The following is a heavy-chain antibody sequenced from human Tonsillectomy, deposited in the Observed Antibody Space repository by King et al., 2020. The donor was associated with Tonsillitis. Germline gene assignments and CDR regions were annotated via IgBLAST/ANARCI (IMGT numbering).Heavy chain of an antibody. Sequence: VQLVQSGAEVKKPGSSVKVSCKASGGTFSSYAISWVRQAPGQGLEWMGGIIPIFGTANYAQKFQGRVTITADESTSTAYMELSSLRSEDTAVYYCARNNRGFSYGYPPARYYYYYYGMDVWGQGTTVTVSS. J-gene: IGHJ6*02. CDR1: GGTFSSYA. D-gene: IGHD5-18*01. CDR2: IIPIFGTA. CDR3: ARNNRGFSYGYPPARYYYYYYGMDV. V-gene: IGHV1-69*01.